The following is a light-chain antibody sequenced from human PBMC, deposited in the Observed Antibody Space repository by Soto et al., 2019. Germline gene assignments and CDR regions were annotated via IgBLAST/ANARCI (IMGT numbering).Light chain of an antibody. Sequence: QSALTQPASVSGSPGQSITISCTGTSSGVGGYNYVSWYQQHPGKAPKLMIYDVSNRPSGVSNRFSGSKSGNTASPTISGLQAEDEADYYCSSYTSSSTHYVFGTGTKVTVL. J-gene: IGLJ1*01. V-gene: IGLV2-14*01. CDR3: SSYTSSSTHYV. CDR1: SSGVGGYNY. CDR2: DVS.